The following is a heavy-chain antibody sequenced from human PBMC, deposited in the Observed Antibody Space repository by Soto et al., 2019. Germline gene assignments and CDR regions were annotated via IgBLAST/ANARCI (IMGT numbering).Heavy chain of an antibody. CDR1: GFTFSTYA. D-gene: IGHD6-19*01. Sequence: EVQLLESGGGLVQPGGSLGLSCAASGFTFSTYAMSWVRQAPGKGLEWVSTISATDGGTYYADSVTGRFTSYRDTSKNELSLQMNSLRADDAAVYYCANGESSGWPAFDYWGHGTLVNVSS. CDR3: ANGESSGWPAFDY. V-gene: IGHV3-23*01. CDR2: ISATDGGT. J-gene: IGHJ4*01.